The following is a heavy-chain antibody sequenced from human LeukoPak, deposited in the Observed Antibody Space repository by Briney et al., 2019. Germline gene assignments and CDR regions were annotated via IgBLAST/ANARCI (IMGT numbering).Heavy chain of an antibody. J-gene: IGHJ4*02. CDR1: GFTFSNAW. CDR2: IKSKPDGGTI. CDR3: ARVSGYSYEPYFDY. D-gene: IGHD5-18*01. V-gene: IGHV3-15*01. Sequence: KPGGSLRLSCAASGFTFSNAWVSWVRQAPGKGLEWVGRIKSKPDGGTIDYADSVKGRFTISRDNSKNTLYLQMNSLRAEDTAVYYCARVSGYSYEPYFDYWGQGTLVTVSS.